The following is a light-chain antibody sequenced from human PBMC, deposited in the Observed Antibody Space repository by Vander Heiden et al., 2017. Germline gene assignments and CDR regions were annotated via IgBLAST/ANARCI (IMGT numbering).Light chain of an antibody. CDR2: DNN. CDR1: SSNIGNNY. Sequence: QSVLTQPPSVSAAPGQKATISCSGGSSNIGNNYISWYQQLPGTAPQLLIYDNNKRPSGIPDRFSGSKSGTSATLGITGLQTGDEADYYCGTWDDSLSAYVFGTGTKVTVL. V-gene: IGLV1-51*01. CDR3: GTWDDSLSAYV. J-gene: IGLJ1*01.